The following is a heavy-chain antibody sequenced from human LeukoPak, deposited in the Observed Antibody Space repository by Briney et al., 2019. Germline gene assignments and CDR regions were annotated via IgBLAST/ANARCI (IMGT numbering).Heavy chain of an antibody. CDR3: AREYSSSSDAFDI. CDR2: INPNSGGT. V-gene: IGHV1-2*02. J-gene: IGHJ3*02. D-gene: IGHD6-6*01. CDR1: GYTFTGYY. Sequence: ASVKVSCKASGYTFTGYYMHWVRQAPGQGLEWMGWINPNSGGTNCTQKFQGRVTMTRDTSISTAYMELRRLRSDDTAVYYCAREYSSSSDAFDIWGQGTMVSVSS.